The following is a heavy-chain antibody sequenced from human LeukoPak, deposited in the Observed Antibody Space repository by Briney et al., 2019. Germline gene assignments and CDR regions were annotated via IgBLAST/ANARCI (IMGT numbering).Heavy chain of an antibody. CDR2: IYYSGST. CDR3: AREPTIMVRGVNWFDP. D-gene: IGHD3-10*01. V-gene: IGHV4-38-2*02. J-gene: IGHJ5*02. CDR1: GYSISSGYY. Sequence: SETLSLTCTVSGYSISSGYYWGWIRQPPGKGLEWIGSIYYSGSTYYNASLKSRVTISVDTSKNQFSLKLSSVTAADTAVYYCAREPTIMVRGVNWFDPWGQGTLVTVSS.